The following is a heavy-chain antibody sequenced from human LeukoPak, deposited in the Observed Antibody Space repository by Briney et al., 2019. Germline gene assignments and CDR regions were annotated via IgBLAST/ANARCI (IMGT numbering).Heavy chain of an antibody. CDR1: GFTFSSYG. J-gene: IGHJ6*02. V-gene: IGHV3-30*18. CDR3: AKGIGYSGYDYTYYYYGMDV. CDR2: ISYDGSNK. Sequence: GGSLRLSCAASGFTFSSYGMHWVRQAPGKGLEWVVVISYDGSNKYYADSVKGRFTISRDNSKNTLYLQMNSLRAEDTAVYYCAKGIGYSGYDYTYYYYGMDVWGQGTTVTVSS. D-gene: IGHD5-12*01.